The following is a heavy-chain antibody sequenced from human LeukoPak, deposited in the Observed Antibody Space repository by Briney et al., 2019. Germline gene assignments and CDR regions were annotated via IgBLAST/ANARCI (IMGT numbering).Heavy chain of an antibody. CDR1: GFTFSSYW. CDR3: TSGGPMTYGDYQ. Sequence: GGSLRLSCAASGFTFSSYWMHWVRQPPGKGLVWVSRINTDGSSTYYADSVKGRFTISRDNAKNTLYLQMNSLRVEDTAVYYCTSGGPMTYGDYQWGQGSLVTVSS. V-gene: IGHV3-74*01. CDR2: INTDGSST. J-gene: IGHJ4*02. D-gene: IGHD4-17*01.